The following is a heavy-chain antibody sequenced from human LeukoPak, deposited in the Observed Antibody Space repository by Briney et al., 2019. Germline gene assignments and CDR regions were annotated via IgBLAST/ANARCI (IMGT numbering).Heavy chain of an antibody. CDR2: ISYDGSNK. J-gene: IGHJ4*02. D-gene: IGHD3-10*01. CDR3: ARDQYVVRGVIITPHFDH. Sequence: GGSLRLSCAASRFTFSSYTMHWVRQAPGKGLEGVSLISYDGSNKYHADSVKGRFTISRDNSKNTLYLQMNSLRAEDTAVYYCARDQYVVRGVIITPHFDHWGQGTLVTVSS. V-gene: IGHV3-30*04. CDR1: RFTFSSYT.